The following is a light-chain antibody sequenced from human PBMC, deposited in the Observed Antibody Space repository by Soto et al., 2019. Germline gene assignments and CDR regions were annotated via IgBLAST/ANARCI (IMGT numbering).Light chain of an antibody. J-gene: IGLJ1*01. CDR3: QSYDSSLSGSQV. V-gene: IGLV1-40*01. Sequence: QFVLTQPPSVSGAPGQRVTISCTGSSSNIGAGYDVHWYQQLPGTAPNLLIYGNSNRPSGVPDRFSGSKSGTSASLAITGLQAEDEADYYCQSYDSSLSGSQVFGTGTKVTVL. CDR2: GNS. CDR1: SSNIGAGYD.